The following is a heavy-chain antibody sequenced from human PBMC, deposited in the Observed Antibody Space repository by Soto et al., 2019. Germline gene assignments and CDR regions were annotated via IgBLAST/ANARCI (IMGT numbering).Heavy chain of an antibody. CDR1: GFSVNNNY. V-gene: IGHV3-53*05. D-gene: IGHD4-17*01. CDR3: AIYGDNAFFQS. CDR2: IYSGGST. Sequence: GGSLRLSCAASGFSVNNNYMTWVRQAPGKGLEWVSLIYSGGSTTYADSVKGRFTISRDNSRNTLYLQMNSLRAEDTAVYYCAIYGDNAFFQSWGQGTLVTVSS. J-gene: IGHJ5*02.